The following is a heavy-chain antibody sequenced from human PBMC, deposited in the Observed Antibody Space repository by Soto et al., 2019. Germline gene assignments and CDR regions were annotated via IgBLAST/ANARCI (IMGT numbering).Heavy chain of an antibody. D-gene: IGHD1-1*01. V-gene: IGHV3-33*01. J-gene: IGHJ4*02. Sequence: PGGSLRLSWAASGFTFSSYGMHWVRQAPGKGLEWVAVIWYDGSNKYYADSVKGRFTISRDNSKNTLYLQMNSLRAEDTAVYYCARDSLSGTDAAGEINYWGQGTLVTVSS. CDR1: GFTFSSYG. CDR2: IWYDGSNK. CDR3: ARDSLSGTDAAGEINY.